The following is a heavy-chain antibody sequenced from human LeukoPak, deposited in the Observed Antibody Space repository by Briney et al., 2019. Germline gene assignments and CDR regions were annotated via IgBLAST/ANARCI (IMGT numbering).Heavy chain of an antibody. CDR3: ARAPPGGYCGGGSCYSHY. CDR2: ISAYNGNT. J-gene: IGHJ4*02. D-gene: IGHD2-15*01. V-gene: IGHV1-18*01. CDR1: GYTFTSYG. Sequence: ASVKVSCKASGYTFTSYGISWVRQAPGQGLEWMGWISAYNGNTNYAQKLQGRVTMTTDTSTSTAYMELRSLRSDDTAVYYCARAPPGGYCGGGSCYSHYWGQGTLVTVSS.